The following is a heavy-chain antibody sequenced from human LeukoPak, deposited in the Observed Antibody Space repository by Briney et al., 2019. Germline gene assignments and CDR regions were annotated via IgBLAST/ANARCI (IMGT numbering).Heavy chain of an antibody. CDR2: IRSKANSYAT. Sequence: PGGSLRLSCAASGFTFSGSAMHWVRQASGKGLEWVGRIRSKANSYATAYATSVKGRFTISRDDSKNTAYLQMNSLKTEDTAVYYCTSLAWGIAVADDFWGQGTLVTVSS. CDR3: TSLAWGIAVADDF. J-gene: IGHJ4*02. D-gene: IGHD6-19*01. CDR1: GFTFSGSA. V-gene: IGHV3-73*01.